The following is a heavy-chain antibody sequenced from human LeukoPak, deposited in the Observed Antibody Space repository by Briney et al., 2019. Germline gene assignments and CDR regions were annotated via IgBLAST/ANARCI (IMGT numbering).Heavy chain of an antibody. J-gene: IGHJ6*02. CDR2: IYYSGST. CDR3: AGGAIIQLYYXGMDV. D-gene: IGHD2-21*01. Sequence: SETLSLTCTVSGGSISSYYWSWIRQPPGKGLEWIGYIYYSGSTNYNPSLKSRVTISVDTSKNQFSLKLSSVTAADTAVYYCAGGAIIQLYYXGMDVWXQGTTVTV. CDR1: GGSISSYY. V-gene: IGHV4-59*08.